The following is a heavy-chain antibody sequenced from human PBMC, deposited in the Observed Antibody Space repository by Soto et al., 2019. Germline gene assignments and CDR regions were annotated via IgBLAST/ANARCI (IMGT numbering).Heavy chain of an antibody. CDR2: ISNDGSHK. V-gene: IGHV3-30-3*01. Sequence: QVQLVESGGGVVQPGRSLRLSCAASGFTFSSYTMHWVREAPGKGLEWVAVISNDGSHKDYADSVKGRFTISRDNSKNTLNLQMNSLRVEYTAIYYCAREWRVSVAAPGYWGQGTLVTVYS. CDR1: GFTFSSYT. D-gene: IGHD6-19*01. CDR3: AREWRVSVAAPGY. J-gene: IGHJ4*02.